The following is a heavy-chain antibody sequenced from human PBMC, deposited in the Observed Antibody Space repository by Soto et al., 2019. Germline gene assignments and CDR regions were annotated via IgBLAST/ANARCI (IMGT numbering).Heavy chain of an antibody. Sequence: ASVKVSCKASGYTFTSYGISWVRQAPGQGLEWMGWISAYNGNTNYAQKLQGRVTMTTDTSTSTAYMELRSLRSDDTAVYYCARAGIYSGYDWADFDYSGQGPLVTVSS. D-gene: IGHD5-12*01. V-gene: IGHV1-18*01. J-gene: IGHJ4*02. CDR2: ISAYNGNT. CDR3: ARAGIYSGYDWADFDY. CDR1: GYTFTSYG.